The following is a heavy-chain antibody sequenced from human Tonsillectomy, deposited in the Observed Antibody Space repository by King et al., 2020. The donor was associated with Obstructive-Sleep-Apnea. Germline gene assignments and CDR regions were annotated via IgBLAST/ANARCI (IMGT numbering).Heavy chain of an antibody. CDR1: GGSISSYY. CDR2: IHTSGST. CDR3: ATWKVRGVIQEY. Sequence: VQLQESGPGLVKPSETLSLTCTVSGGSISSYYWSWIRQPAGKGMEWIGRIHTSGSTNYNPSLKSRVIMSLDTSKNQFSLKLSSVTAADTAVYYCATWKVRGVIQEYWGQGTLVAVSS. J-gene: IGHJ4*02. D-gene: IGHD3-10*01. V-gene: IGHV4-4*07.